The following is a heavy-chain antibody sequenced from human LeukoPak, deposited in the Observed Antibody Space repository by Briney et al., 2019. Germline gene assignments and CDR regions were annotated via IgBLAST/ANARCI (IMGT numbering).Heavy chain of an antibody. CDR1: GYTFTSDG. V-gene: IGHV1-18*01. D-gene: IGHD1-1*01. CDR3: ARVRGSDYYYYYMDV. Sequence: GASVKVSCKASGYTFTSDGISWVRQAPGQGLEWMGWISAYNGNTNYAQKLQGRVTMTTDTSTSTAYMELRSLRSDDTAVYYCARVRGSDYYYYYMDVWGKGTTVTISS. J-gene: IGHJ6*03. CDR2: ISAYNGNT.